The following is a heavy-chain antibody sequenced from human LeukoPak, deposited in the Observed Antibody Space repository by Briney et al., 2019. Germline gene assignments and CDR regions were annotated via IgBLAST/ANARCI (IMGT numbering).Heavy chain of an antibody. CDR3: ARPYYYDSRIDP. CDR2: MYYSGST. Sequence: PSQTLSLTCTVSGGSISSGDYYWSWIRQPPGKGLEWIAYMYYSGSTYYNPSLKSRVTMSADTSENQLSLKLSSVTAADTAVYYCARPYYYDSRIDPWGQGILVTVSS. D-gene: IGHD3-22*01. J-gene: IGHJ5*02. CDR1: GGSISSGDYY. V-gene: IGHV4-30-4*01.